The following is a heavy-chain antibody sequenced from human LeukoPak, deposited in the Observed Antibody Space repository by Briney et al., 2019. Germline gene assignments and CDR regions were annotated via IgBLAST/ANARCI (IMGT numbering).Heavy chain of an antibody. CDR3: IRDFRSADL. CDR1: GFTFSSYA. V-gene: IGHV3-74*01. Sequence: GGSLRLSCSASGFTFSSYAMHWVRQPPGKGLVWVSRIYVDGRTTNYADSVKGRFTISRDNAKNTVYLEMNSLSVEDTATYYCIRDFRSADLWGQGTLVTVTS. J-gene: IGHJ5*02. CDR2: IYVDGRTT.